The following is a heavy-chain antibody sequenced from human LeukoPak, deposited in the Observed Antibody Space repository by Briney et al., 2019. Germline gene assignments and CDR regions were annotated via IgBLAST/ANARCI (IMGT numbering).Heavy chain of an antibody. D-gene: IGHD3-16*02. J-gene: IGHJ4*02. CDR2: INHSGST. CDR3: ARGASYDYVWGSYRYPITDY. Sequence: KPSETLSLTCTVSGGSISSYYWSWIRQPPGKGLEWIGEINHSGSTNYNPSLKSRVTISVDTSKNQFSLKLSSVTAADTAVYYCARGASYDYVWGSYRYPITDYWGQGTLVTVSS. CDR1: GGSISSYY. V-gene: IGHV4-34*01.